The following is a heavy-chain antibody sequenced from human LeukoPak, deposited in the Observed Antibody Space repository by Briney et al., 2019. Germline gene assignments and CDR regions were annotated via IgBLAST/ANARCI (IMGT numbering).Heavy chain of an antibody. D-gene: IGHD3-3*01. CDR1: GFTFSSYG. J-gene: IGHJ3*02. CDR2: IRYDGSNK. V-gene: IGHV3-30*02. CDR3: AKAYYDFWSGYYDAFDI. Sequence: GGSLRLSCAASGFTFSSYGMHWVRQAPGKGLEGVAFIRYDGSNKYYADSVKGRFTISRDNSKNTLYLQMNSLRAEDTAVYYCAKAYYDFWSGYYDAFDIWGQGTMVTVSS.